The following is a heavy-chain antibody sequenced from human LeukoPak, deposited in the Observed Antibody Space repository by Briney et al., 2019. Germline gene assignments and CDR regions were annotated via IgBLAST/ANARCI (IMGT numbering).Heavy chain of an antibody. J-gene: IGHJ5*02. Sequence: SVKVSCKASGGTSSSYAISWVRQAPGQGLEWMGGIIPIFGTANYAQKFQGRVTITADESTSTAYMELSSLRSEGTAVYYCARVSSGQSRSAFDPWGQGTLVTVSS. V-gene: IGHV1-69*13. CDR2: IIPIFGTA. D-gene: IGHD1-14*01. CDR3: ARVSSGQSRSAFDP. CDR1: GGTSSSYA.